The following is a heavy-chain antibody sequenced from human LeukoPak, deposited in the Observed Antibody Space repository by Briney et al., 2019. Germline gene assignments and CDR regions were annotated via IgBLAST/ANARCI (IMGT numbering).Heavy chain of an antibody. J-gene: IGHJ4*02. Sequence: PGGSLRLSCAASGFTFSSYSMNWVRQAPGKGLDWVSSISSSSSYIYYADSVKGRFTISRDNAKNSLYLQMNSLRAEDTAVYYCARDRGYSGYGGYFDYWGQGTLVTVSS. D-gene: IGHD5-12*01. CDR3: ARDRGYSGYGGYFDY. CDR1: GFTFSSYS. CDR2: ISSSSSYI. V-gene: IGHV3-21*01.